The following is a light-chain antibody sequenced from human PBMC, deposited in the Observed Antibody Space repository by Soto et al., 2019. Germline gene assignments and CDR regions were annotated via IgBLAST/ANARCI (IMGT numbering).Light chain of an antibody. CDR1: SSNIGAGYG. Sequence: QAVVTQPPSVSGAPGQRVTISCTGSSSNIGAGYGVHWYQQLPGTAPKLLIYGNSNRPSGVPDRFSGSKSGTSASLAITGLQAEDEADYYCQAHDSSLSGWVFGGGTKLTVL. CDR3: QAHDSSLSGWV. V-gene: IGLV1-40*01. J-gene: IGLJ3*02. CDR2: GNS.